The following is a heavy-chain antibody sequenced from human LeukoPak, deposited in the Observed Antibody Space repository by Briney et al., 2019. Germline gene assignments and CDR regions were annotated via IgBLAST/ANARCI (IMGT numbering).Heavy chain of an antibody. CDR1: GFIFSSYG. CDR3: AKDRYSYAFEYSDS. J-gene: IGHJ4*02. Sequence: GRSLRLSCAASGFIFSSYGMHWVRQAPGKGLEWVAVISYDGSNKYYADSVKGRFTISRDNSKNTLYLQMNSLRAEDTAVYYCAKDRYSYAFEYSDSWGQGTLVTVSS. V-gene: IGHV3-30*18. D-gene: IGHD5-18*01. CDR2: ISYDGSNK.